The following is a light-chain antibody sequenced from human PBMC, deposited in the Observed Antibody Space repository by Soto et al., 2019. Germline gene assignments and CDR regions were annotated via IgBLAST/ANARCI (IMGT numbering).Light chain of an antibody. J-gene: IGKJ1*01. Sequence: EIVLTQSPGNLSLSPGDTATLSCRASQSVYSTYLAWYQHKVGQAPRLLIYVSSTRATGIPDRFSGSGSGADFTLTMRRLEPEDFAVYYCQQYGSSPSTFGPGTKVEVK. CDR3: QQYGSSPST. CDR2: VSS. CDR1: QSVYSTY. V-gene: IGKV3-20*01.